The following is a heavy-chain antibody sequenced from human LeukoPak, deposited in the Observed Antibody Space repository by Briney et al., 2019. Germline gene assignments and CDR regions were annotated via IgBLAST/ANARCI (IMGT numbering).Heavy chain of an antibody. CDR1: GYTFTSYY. CDR2: INPSGGST. J-gene: IGHJ6*03. D-gene: IGHD2-2*01. V-gene: IGHV1-46*01. Sequence: ASVKVSCMASGYTFTSYYMHWVRQATGQGLEWMGIINPSGGSTSYAQKFQGRVTMTRDMSTSTVYMELSSLRSEDTAVYYCAGGAVDMVPYQLLSYYMDVWGKGTTVTVSS. CDR3: AGGAVDMVPYQLLSYYMDV.